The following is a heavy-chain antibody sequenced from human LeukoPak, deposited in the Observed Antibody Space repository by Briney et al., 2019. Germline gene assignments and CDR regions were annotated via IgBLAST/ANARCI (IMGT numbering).Heavy chain of an antibody. V-gene: IGHV4-61*08. J-gene: IGHJ4*02. D-gene: IGHD5-18*01. CDR2: INHSGST. CDR1: GGSISSGGYY. CDR3: AREGYTAMVLV. Sequence: SETLSLTCTVSGGSISSGGYYWSWIRQPPGKGLEWIGEINHSGSTNYNPSLKSRVTISVDTSKNQFSLKLSSVTAADTAVYYCAREGYTAMVLVWGQGTLVTVSS.